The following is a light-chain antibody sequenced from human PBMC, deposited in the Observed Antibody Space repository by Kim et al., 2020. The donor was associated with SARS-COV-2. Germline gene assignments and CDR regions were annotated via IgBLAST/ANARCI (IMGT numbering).Light chain of an antibody. CDR1: SGSIASNY. CDR3: QSYDSSNRWV. CDR2: EDN. J-gene: IGLJ3*02. Sequence: LTQPHSVSESPGKTVTISCTRSSGSIASNYVQWYQQRPGSAPTTVIYEDNQRPSGVPDRFSGSIDSSSNSASFTISGLKTEDEADYYCQSYDSSNRWVFGGGTQLTVL. V-gene: IGLV6-57*03.